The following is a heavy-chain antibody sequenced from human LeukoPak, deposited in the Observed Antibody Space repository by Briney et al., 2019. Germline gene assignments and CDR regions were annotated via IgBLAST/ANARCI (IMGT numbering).Heavy chain of an antibody. CDR1: GGSLSGYW. V-gene: IGHV4-59*12. J-gene: IGHJ5*02. CDR2: IYYTGST. Sequence: PSETLSLTCAVSGGSLSGYWWTWIRQPPGKGLEWIGIIYYTGSTSYNPSLKRRVTLSVDTSKNQFSLKLSSVTAADTAVYYCARGIQGKGWFDPWGQGTLVTVSS. CDR3: ARGIQGKGWFDP.